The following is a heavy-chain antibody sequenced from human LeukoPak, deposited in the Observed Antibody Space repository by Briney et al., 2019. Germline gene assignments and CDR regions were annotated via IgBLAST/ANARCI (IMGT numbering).Heavy chain of an antibody. CDR1: GGSISSYY. CDR2: IYNSGST. CDR3: ARRHYYGSGSPTDGMDV. Sequence: SETLSLTCTVSGGSISSYYWSWIRQPPGKGLDWIGYIYNSGSTNYNPSLKSRVTISVDTSKNQFSLNLTSVTAADTAVYYCARRHYYGSGSPTDGMDVWGQGTTVTVSS. V-gene: IGHV4-59*08. J-gene: IGHJ6*02. D-gene: IGHD3-10*01.